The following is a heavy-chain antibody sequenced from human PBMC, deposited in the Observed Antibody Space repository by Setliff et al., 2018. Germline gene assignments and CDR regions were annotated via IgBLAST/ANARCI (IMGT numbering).Heavy chain of an antibody. CDR2: ISGRDSST. J-gene: IGHJ5*02. D-gene: IGHD6-13*01. CDR1: GFIFTKYA. CDR3: VPGIATAGKVS. Sequence: GGSLRLSCAASGFIFTKYAMSWVRLAPGKGLEWVSAISGRDSSTHYADSVKGRFTISRDNAKNSLYLQMNSLRAEDTAVYYCVPGIATAGKVSWGQGTLVTVSS. V-gene: IGHV3-23*01.